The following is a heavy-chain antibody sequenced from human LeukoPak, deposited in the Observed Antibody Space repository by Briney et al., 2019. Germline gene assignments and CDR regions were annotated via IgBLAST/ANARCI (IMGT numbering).Heavy chain of an antibody. V-gene: IGHV3-30-3*01. D-gene: IGHD6-19*01. Sequence: GGSLRLSCAASGFTFSSYAMHWVRQAPGKGLEWVAVISYDGSNKYYADSVKGRFTISRDNSKNTLYLQMNSLRAEDTAVYYCARGGWLGKPQRVDYWGQGTLITVSS. J-gene: IGHJ4*02. CDR2: ISYDGSNK. CDR3: ARGGWLGKPQRVDY. CDR1: GFTFSSYA.